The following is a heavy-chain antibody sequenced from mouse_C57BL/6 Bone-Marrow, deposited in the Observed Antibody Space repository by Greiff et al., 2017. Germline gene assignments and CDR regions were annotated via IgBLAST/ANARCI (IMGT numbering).Heavy chain of an antibody. D-gene: IGHD1-1*02. J-gene: IGHJ3*01. Sequence: QVQLQQPGAELVKPGASVKLSCKASGYTFTSYWMHWVKQRPGQGLEWIGMIHPNSGSTNYNEKFKSKATLTVDKSSSTADMQLSSLTSEDAAVYYCARHGGAWFAYWGQGTLVTVSA. CDR2: IHPNSGST. CDR1: GYTFTSYW. CDR3: ARHGGAWFAY. V-gene: IGHV1-64*01.